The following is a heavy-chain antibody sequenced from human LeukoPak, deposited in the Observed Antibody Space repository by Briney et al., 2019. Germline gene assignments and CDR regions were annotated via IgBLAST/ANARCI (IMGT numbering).Heavy chain of an antibody. V-gene: IGHV3-21*04. D-gene: IGHD3-10*01. CDR2: ISSDSYYI. Sequence: GGSLRLSCAASGFTFSTYSMNWVRQAPGKGLEWVSSISSDSYYIYYADSVKGRFTISRDNAKDSLYLQMNSLRAEDTALYYCAKDDGYGSGAIFDYWGQGTLVTVSS. CDR1: GFTFSTYS. CDR3: AKDDGYGSGAIFDY. J-gene: IGHJ4*02.